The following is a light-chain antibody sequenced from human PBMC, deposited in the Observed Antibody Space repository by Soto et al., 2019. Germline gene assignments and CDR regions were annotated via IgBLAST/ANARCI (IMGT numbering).Light chain of an antibody. CDR2: EGS. CDR1: SSDVGSYNL. V-gene: IGLV2-23*01. CDR3: CSYAGSSTYV. Sequence: QSVLTQPASVSGSPGQSITISCTGTSSDVGSYNLVSWYQQHPGKAPKLMIYEGSKRPSGVSNRFSGSKSGTTASLTISGLQDEDEADYYCCSYAGSSTYVFGTGTKLTVL. J-gene: IGLJ1*01.